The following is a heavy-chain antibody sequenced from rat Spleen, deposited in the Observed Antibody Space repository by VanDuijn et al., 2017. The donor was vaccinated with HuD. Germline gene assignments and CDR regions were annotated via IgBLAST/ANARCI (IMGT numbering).Heavy chain of an antibody. CDR2: ITNSGGST. Sequence: EVQLVESGGGLVQPGRSLKLSCAASGFTFSNYGMAWVRQAPTKGLEWVASITNSGGSTYYRDSVKGRFPISRDNAKSTLYLQMDSLRSEDTATYYCTTTGSWGQGVMVTVSS. CDR1: GFTFSNYG. CDR3: TTTGS. J-gene: IGHJ2*01. V-gene: IGHV5-27*01. D-gene: IGHD5-1*01.